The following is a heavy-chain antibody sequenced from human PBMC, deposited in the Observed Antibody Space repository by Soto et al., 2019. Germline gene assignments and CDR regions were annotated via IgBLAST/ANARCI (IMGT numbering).Heavy chain of an antibody. CDR3: ARDNYSNYSPYYGMDV. J-gene: IGHJ6*02. V-gene: IGHV4-59*01. CDR2: IYYSGST. D-gene: IGHD4-4*01. CDR1: GGSISSYY. Sequence: QVQLQESGPGLVKPSETLSLTCTVSGGSISSYYWSWIRQPPGKGLEWIGYIYYSGSTNYNPSLKSRVTISVDTSKNQFSLKLSSVTAADTAVYYCARDNYSNYSPYYGMDVWGQGTTVTVSS.